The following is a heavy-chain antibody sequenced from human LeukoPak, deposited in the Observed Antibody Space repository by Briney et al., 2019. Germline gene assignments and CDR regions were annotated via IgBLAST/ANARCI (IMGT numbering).Heavy chain of an antibody. CDR1: GFSFSTYG. J-gene: IGHJ4*02. CDR3: VGDTPPGGDYYLDY. D-gene: IGHD3-16*01. Sequence: GGSLRLSCAASGFSFSTYGMHWVRQAPGKGLEWVTLIWNAGTNTYYADSVKGRFTISRDNSKNTLYLQMNSLRAEDTAVYYCVGDTPPGGDYYLDYWGQGTLVIVSS. CDR2: IWNAGTNT. V-gene: IGHV3-33*01.